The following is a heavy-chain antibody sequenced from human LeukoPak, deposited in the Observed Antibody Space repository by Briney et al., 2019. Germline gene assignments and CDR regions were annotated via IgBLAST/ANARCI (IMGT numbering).Heavy chain of an antibody. D-gene: IGHD5-24*01. CDR3: ARDQGRRWLQLKYYFDY. Sequence: ASETLSLTCAVYGGSFSGYYWSWIRQPPGKGLEWIGSIYYSGSTYYNPSLKSRVTISVDTSKNQFSLKLSSVTAADTAVYYCARDQGRRWLQLKYYFDYWGQGALVTVSS. CDR1: GGSFSGYY. V-gene: IGHV4-34*01. J-gene: IGHJ4*02. CDR2: IYYSGST.